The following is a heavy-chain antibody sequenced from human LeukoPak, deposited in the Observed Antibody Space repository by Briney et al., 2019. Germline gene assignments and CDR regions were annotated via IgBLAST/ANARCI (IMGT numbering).Heavy chain of an antibody. Sequence: GGSLRLSCAASGFTFSSYSLNWVRQAPGKGLEWVSYITSTSGTIFYADSVKGRFTISRDNAKNSLYLQMHSLRVEDTAVYYCARESIVVVPTTMDDASDIWGQGTMVTVSS. J-gene: IGHJ3*02. CDR3: ARESIVVVPTTMDDASDI. CDR2: ITSTSGTI. V-gene: IGHV3-48*04. D-gene: IGHD2-2*01. CDR1: GFTFSSYS.